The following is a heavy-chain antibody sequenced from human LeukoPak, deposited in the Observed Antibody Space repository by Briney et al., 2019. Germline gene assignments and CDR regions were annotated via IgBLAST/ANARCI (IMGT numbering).Heavy chain of an antibody. Sequence: PSETLSLTCTVSGGSISSNSYYWGWVRQPPGKGLEWIGSISYSGSTYYNPSLKSRVTISVDTSKTQFSLKLSSVTAADTAVYYCARADCSGGSCYGDSNWFDPWGQGTLVTVSS. CDR2: ISYSGST. D-gene: IGHD2-15*01. CDR3: ARADCSGGSCYGDSNWFDP. V-gene: IGHV4-39*01. J-gene: IGHJ5*02. CDR1: GGSISSNSYY.